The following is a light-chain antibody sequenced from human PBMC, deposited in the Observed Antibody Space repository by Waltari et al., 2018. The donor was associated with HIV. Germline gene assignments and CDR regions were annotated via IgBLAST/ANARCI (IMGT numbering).Light chain of an antibody. Sequence: EIVLTQSPGTLSLSPGERATLSCRANQSVTSSYLAWYQQKPGQAPRLLIYGASRRATGIPDRFSGSGSGTDFTLTISRLEPEDSAVYYCQQYGSSPYTFGQGTKLEIK. CDR2: GAS. CDR3: QQYGSSPYT. J-gene: IGKJ2*01. V-gene: IGKV3-20*01. CDR1: QSVTSSY.